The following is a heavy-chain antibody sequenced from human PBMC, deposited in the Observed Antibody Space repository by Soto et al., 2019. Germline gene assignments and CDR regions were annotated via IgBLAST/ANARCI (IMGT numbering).Heavy chain of an antibody. V-gene: IGHV1-24*01. CDR1: GYTLTELS. D-gene: IGHD4-17*01. CDR2: FDPEDGET. CDR3: ATDPPNTVTTLGGYDY. J-gene: IGHJ4*02. Sequence: PSVKVSCKVSGYTLTELSINWVRQAPGKGLEWMGGFDPEDGETIFAQKFQGRLTMTEDTSADTAYMELSSLKPEDTAVYYCATDPPNTVTTLGGYDYWGQ.